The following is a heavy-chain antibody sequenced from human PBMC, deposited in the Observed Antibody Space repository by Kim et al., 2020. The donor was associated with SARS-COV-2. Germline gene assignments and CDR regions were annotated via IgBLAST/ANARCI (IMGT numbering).Heavy chain of an antibody. D-gene: IGHD3-3*01. V-gene: IGHV3-33*01. J-gene: IGHJ6*02. CDR3: ARVQGIFGVVPPYYYGMDV. CDR1: GFTFSSYG. Sequence: GGSLRLSCAASGFTFSSYGMHWVRQAPGKGLEWVAVIWYDGSNKYYADSVKGRFTISRDNSKNTLYLQMNSLRAEDTAVYYCARVQGIFGVVPPYYYGMDVWGQGTTVTVSS. CDR2: IWYDGSNK.